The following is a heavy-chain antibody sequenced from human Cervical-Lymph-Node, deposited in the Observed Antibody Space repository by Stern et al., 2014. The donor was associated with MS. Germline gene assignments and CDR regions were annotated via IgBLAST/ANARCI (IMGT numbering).Heavy chain of an antibody. CDR2: IIPMLGTA. J-gene: IGHJ4*02. Sequence: VQLVESGAEVKKPGSSVKVSCKASGGTFSSQAISWVRQAPGQGLEWMGGIIPMLGTANYAQKFQGRVTITADKSTNTGYMELRSLTFEDTAVYYCASSLVATGYWGQGTLVTVSS. V-gene: IGHV1-69*06. D-gene: IGHD2-21*02. CDR3: ASSLVATGY. CDR1: GGTFSSQA.